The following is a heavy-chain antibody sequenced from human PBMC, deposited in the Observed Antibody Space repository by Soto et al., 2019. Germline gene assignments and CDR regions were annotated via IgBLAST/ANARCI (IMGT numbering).Heavy chain of an antibody. Sequence: ASVKVSCKASGYTFTSYGFSWVRQAPGQGLEWMGWISAYNGNTNYAQKLQGRVTMTTDTSTSTAYMELRSLRSDDTAVYYCARPIRVFLPASHYFFDYGAQGPLAPVSS. V-gene: IGHV1-18*01. D-gene: IGHD2-2*02. J-gene: IGHJ4*02. CDR2: ISAYNGNT. CDR3: ARPIRVFLPASHYFFDY. CDR1: GYTFTSYG.